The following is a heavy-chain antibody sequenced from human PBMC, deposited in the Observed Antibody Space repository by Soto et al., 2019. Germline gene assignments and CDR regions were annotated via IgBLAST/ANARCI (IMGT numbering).Heavy chain of an antibody. Sequence: GASVKVSCKASGYTFTSYGTSWVRQAPGQGLEWMGWISAYNGNTNYAQKLQGRVTMTTDTSTSTAYMELRSLRSDDTAVYYCAGDTRSSGWYFFWFDPWGQGTLVTVSS. V-gene: IGHV1-18*01. J-gene: IGHJ5*02. CDR2: ISAYNGNT. CDR1: GYTFTSYG. D-gene: IGHD6-19*01. CDR3: AGDTRSSGWYFFWFDP.